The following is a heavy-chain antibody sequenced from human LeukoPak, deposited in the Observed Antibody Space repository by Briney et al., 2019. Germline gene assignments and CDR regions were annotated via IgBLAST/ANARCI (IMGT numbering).Heavy chain of an antibody. D-gene: IGHD6-13*01. CDR3: ARVVTRYSSSWYGLGY. CDR1: GYTFTSYD. J-gene: IGHJ4*02. Sequence: ASVKVSCKASGYTFTSYDINWVRQATGQGLEWMGWMNPNSGNTGYAQKFQGRVTMTRNTSISTAYMELSSLRSEDTAVYYCARVVTRYSSSWYGLGYWGQGTLVTVSP. V-gene: IGHV1-8*01. CDR2: MNPNSGNT.